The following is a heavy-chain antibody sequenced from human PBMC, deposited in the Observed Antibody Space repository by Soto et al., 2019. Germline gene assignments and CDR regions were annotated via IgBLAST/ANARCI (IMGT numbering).Heavy chain of an antibody. CDR2: IYYSGST. CDR3: ARDRDYGGRGAFDI. V-gene: IGHV4-61*01. D-gene: IGHD4-17*01. CDR1: GGSVSSGSYY. J-gene: IGHJ3*02. Sequence: PSETLSLTCTVSGGSVSSGSYYWSWIRQPPGKGLEWIGYIYYSGSTNYNPSLKSRVTISVDTSKNQFSLKLSSVTAADTAVYYCARDRDYGGRGAFDIWGQGTMVTVSS.